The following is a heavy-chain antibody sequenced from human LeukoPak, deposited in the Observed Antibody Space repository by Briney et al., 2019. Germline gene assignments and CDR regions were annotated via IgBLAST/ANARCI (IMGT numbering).Heavy chain of an antibody. V-gene: IGHV3-33*08. CDR3: AKFALPNYGGKRSPFDY. J-gene: IGHJ4*02. CDR1: GFTFSSYG. D-gene: IGHD4-23*01. CDR2: IWYGGSNK. Sequence: PGGSLRLSCAASGFTFSSYGMHWVRQAPGKGLEWVAVIWYGGSNKYYADSVKGRFTISRDNSKNTLYLQMNSLRAEDTAVYYCAKFALPNYGGKRSPFDYWGQGTLVTVSS.